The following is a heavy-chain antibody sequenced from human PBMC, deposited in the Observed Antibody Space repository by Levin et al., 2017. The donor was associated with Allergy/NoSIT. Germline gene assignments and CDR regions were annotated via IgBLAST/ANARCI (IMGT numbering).Heavy chain of an antibody. J-gene: IGHJ1*01. V-gene: IGHV4-59*08. D-gene: IGHD2-2*01. CDR3: ARRGGYCSSTSCYEYFQH. Sequence: PSETLSLTCTVSGGSISSYYWSWIRQPPGKGLEWIGYIYYSGSTYYNPSLKSRVTISVDTSKNQFSLKLSSVTAADTAVYYCARRGGYCSSTSCYEYFQHWGQGTLVTVSS. CDR1: GGSISSYY. CDR2: IYYSGST.